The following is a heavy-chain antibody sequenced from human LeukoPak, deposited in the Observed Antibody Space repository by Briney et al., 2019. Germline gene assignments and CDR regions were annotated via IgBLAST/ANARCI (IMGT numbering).Heavy chain of an antibody. Sequence: PSETLSLTCTVSGGSISTYYWNWIRQPARKGLEWIGRIYTSGNTNYNPSLKSRVTISVDKSKNQFSLKLNSVTAADTAVYYCARDYVYSRSSGYFLFYTDVWGKGTTVTVSS. D-gene: IGHD6-6*01. J-gene: IGHJ6*03. CDR3: ARDYVYSRSSGYFLFYTDV. V-gene: IGHV4-4*07. CDR2: IYTSGNT. CDR1: GGSISTYY.